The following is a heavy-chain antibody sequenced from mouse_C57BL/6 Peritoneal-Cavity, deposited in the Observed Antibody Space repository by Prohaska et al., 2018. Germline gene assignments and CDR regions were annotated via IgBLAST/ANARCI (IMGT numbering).Heavy chain of an antibody. CDR2: INPNNGGT. CDR3: ASDGNLDDYAMDY. V-gene: IGHV1-26*01. CDR1: GYTFTDYY. J-gene: IGHJ4*01. Sequence: PGASVKISCKASGYTFTDYYMNWVKQSHGKSLEWIGDINPNNGGTSYNQKFMGKATLTVDKSSSTAYMELRSLTSEDSAVYYCASDGNLDDYAMDYWGQGTSVTVSS. D-gene: IGHD2-1*01.